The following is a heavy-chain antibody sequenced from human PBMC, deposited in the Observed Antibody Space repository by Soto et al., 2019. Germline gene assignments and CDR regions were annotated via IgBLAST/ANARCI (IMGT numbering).Heavy chain of an antibody. CDR2: ISCSTSYI. CDR1: GFTFSSYS. V-gene: IGHV3-21*04. J-gene: IGHJ4*02. CDR3: ARDLRRNSGSYFDY. Sequence: GGSLRLSCAASGFTFSSYSMNWVRQAPGKGLEWVSSISCSTSYIYYADSVKGRFTISRDNAKNSLYLQVSSLRAEDTAIYYCARDLRRNSGSYFDYWGQGT. D-gene: IGHD1-26*01.